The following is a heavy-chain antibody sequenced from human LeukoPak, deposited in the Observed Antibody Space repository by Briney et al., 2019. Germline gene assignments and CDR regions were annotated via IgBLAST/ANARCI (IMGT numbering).Heavy chain of an antibody. Sequence: ASVRVSYTPSGYTVTTYYMHWGRQAPGHRREGMRIINPSGGSTRYAQKFQGRVTMTRDTSTSTVYMELSSLRSEDTAVYYCARGVVFKSSSWYDTWGQGTLVTVSS. CDR3: ARGVVFKSSSWYDT. CDR2: INPSGGST. D-gene: IGHD2-15*01. CDR1: GYTVTTYY. V-gene: IGHV1-46*01. J-gene: IGHJ5*02.